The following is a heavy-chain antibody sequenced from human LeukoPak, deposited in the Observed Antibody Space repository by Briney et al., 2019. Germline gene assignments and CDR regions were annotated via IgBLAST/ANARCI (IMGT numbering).Heavy chain of an antibody. Sequence: ASVKVSCKASGYTFDNFYIHWVRQAPGQGPEWMGWINGNDGSTKYAQKFQGRITMTRVTAISTVYMDLSGLRPDDTATYYCARDEGSKYNQLDYWGQGTLVTVSS. CDR1: GYTFDNFY. J-gene: IGHJ4*02. CDR3: ARDEGSKYNQLDY. V-gene: IGHV1-2*02. CDR2: INGNDGST. D-gene: IGHD3-10*01.